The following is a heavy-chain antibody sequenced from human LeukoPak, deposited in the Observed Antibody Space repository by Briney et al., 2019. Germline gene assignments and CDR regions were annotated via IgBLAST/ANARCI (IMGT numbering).Heavy chain of an antibody. D-gene: IGHD6-13*01. V-gene: IGHV3-7*01. CDR1: GFTFSSYW. CDR3: ARSSAAAFY. Sequence: GGSLRPSCAASGFTFSSYWMSWVRQAPGKGLEWVANIKQDGSEKYYVDTVKGRFTISRDNAKNSLYLQMNSLRAEDTAVYSCARSSAAAFYWGQGTLVTVSS. J-gene: IGHJ4*02. CDR2: IKQDGSEK.